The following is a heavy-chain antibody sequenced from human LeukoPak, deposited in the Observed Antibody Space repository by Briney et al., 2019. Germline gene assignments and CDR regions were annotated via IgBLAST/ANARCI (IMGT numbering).Heavy chain of an antibody. J-gene: IGHJ3*02. CDR3: ARHAYTWNDYFGSSGEVPGAFDI. Sequence: SEXXSLXXXXXXXSISFYYWSWIRQPPGKGLEWIGCIYFSGSTNYNPSLKSRVTISVDTSKNQFSLKLSSVTAADTAVYYCARHAYTWNDYFGSSGEVPGAFDIWGQGTMVTVSS. V-gene: IGHV4-59*08. CDR1: XXSISFYY. CDR2: IYFSGST. D-gene: IGHD1-20*01.